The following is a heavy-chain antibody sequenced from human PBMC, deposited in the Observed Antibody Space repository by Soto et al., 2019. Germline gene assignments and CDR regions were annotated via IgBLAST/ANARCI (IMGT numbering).Heavy chain of an antibody. V-gene: IGHV3-23*04. CDR1: GFTFSRYA. CDR2: ISNTGTLI. J-gene: IGHJ4*02. CDR3: AKDWMGLDYFFEF. Sequence: EVQLVESGGGLVQPGGSLSLSCEVSGFTFSRYAMNWVRQDPGKGLEWVAGISNTGTLIRYADSVKGRFTISRDNSKNTLYLQMNRLRTEDTAVYYCAKDWMGLDYFFEFWGQGTLVTVPS. D-gene: IGHD6-19*01.